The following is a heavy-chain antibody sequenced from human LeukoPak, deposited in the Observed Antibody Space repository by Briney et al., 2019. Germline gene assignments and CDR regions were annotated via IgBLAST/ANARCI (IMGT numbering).Heavy chain of an antibody. D-gene: IGHD3-22*01. CDR1: RFTFSIFG. J-gene: IGHJ4*02. V-gene: IGHV3-30*03. CDR3: RAATRYLDYYYDY. CDR2: ISSDGTNK. Sequence: GGSLRLSCAASRFTFSIFGMHWVRQAPGKGLEWIAVISSDGTNKYYADSVRGRFTISRDNSKDTLYLQMSSLRIEDTAIYYCRAATRYLDYYYDYWDLGTLVTVSS.